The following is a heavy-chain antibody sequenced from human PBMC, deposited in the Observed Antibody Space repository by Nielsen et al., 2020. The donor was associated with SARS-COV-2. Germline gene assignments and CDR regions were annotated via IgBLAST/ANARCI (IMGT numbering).Heavy chain of an antibody. V-gene: IGHV1-46*01. CDR2: INPSGGST. D-gene: IGHD3-22*01. CDR3: ARDSEYTYYYDSSGLPGGY. J-gene: IGHJ4*02. Sequence: WVRQAPGQGLEWMGIINPSGGSTSYAQKFQGRVTMTRDTSTSTVYMELRSLRSDDTAVYYCARDSEYTYYYDSSGLPGGYWGQGTLVTVSS.